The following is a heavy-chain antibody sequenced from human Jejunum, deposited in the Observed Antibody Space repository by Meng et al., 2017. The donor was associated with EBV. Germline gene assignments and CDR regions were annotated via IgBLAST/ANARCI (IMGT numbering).Heavy chain of an antibody. CDR3: ARDQNGSYFAY. J-gene: IGHJ4*02. CDR2: IYNSEST. V-gene: IGHV4-61*08. Sequence: QDQLQESGPGLVKPSETRSLTCTVSGGSVSSGGYYWSWIRQPPGKGLEWIGYIYNSESTNYKSSLKSRVTISADTSKNQFSLRLSSVTAADTAVYYCARDQNGSYFAYWGQGTLVTVSS. CDR1: GGSVSSGGYY. D-gene: IGHD1-26*01.